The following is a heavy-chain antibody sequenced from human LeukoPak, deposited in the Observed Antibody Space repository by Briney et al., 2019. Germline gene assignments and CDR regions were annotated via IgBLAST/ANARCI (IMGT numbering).Heavy chain of an antibody. D-gene: IGHD3-16*01. J-gene: IGHJ4*02. CDR2: ISYDGNYN. CDR1: GLTFSDHA. V-gene: IGHV3-30*09. Sequence: GGSLRLSCAASGLTFSDHAMHWVRQAPGKGLEWLGVISYDGNYNHYADSVKGRFVVSRDNSKNTVYLHMSSLKPEDTAVYYCARDLGSYGWGNHFDYWGQGTLVTVSS. CDR3: ARDLGSYGWGNHFDY.